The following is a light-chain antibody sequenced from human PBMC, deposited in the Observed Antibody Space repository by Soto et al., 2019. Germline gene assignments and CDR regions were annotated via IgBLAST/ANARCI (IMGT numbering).Light chain of an antibody. CDR2: KAS. J-gene: IGKJ1*01. CDR1: QSISSW. Sequence: DIQMTQSPSTLSASVGDGVTITCRASQSISSWLAWYQQKPGKAPKLLIYKASSLESGVPSRFSGSGSGTEFTLTISSLQPDDFATYYCQQYNSWWTFGQGTKVEI. CDR3: QQYNSWWT. V-gene: IGKV1-5*03.